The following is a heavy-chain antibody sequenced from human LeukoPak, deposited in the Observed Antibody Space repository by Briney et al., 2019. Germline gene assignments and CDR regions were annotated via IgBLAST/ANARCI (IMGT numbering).Heavy chain of an antibody. J-gene: IGHJ4*02. CDR2: ISNDGSVK. D-gene: IGHD4-23*01. CDR3: AKDARWDYFDY. CDR1: GFTFGSYA. V-gene: IGHV3-30*18. Sequence: GGSLRLSCAASGFTFGSYAMHWVRQAPGKGLEWVAVISNDGSVKYYADSVKGRFTISRGNSKNTLYLQMNSLRAEDTAVYYCAKDARWDYFDYWGQGTLVTVSS.